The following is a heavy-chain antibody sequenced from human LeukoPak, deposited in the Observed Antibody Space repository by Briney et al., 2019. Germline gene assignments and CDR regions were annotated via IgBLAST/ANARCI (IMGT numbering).Heavy chain of an antibody. Sequence: GESLKISCKGSGYSFTSYWINWVRQMPGKGLEWMGRIDPSDSYTNYSPSFQGHVTISADKSISTAYLQWSSLKASDTAMYYCAATGGSGSYFPTHADYWGQGTLVTVSS. J-gene: IGHJ4*02. V-gene: IGHV5-10-1*01. CDR2: IDPSDSYT. CDR1: GYSFTSYW. D-gene: IGHD3-10*01. CDR3: AATGGSGSYFPTHADY.